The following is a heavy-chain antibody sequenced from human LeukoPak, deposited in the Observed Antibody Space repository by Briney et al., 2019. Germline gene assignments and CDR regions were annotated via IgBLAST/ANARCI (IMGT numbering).Heavy chain of an antibody. CDR3: AREVRSSGYSLDY. CDR1: GGSSSSYY. J-gene: IGHJ4*02. D-gene: IGHD3-22*01. Sequence: PSETLSLICTVSGGSSSSYYWSWIRQPAGKGLEWIGRIYSSGSTNYNPSLKSRVTMSVDTSKNQFSLKLRSVTAADTAVYYCAREVRSSGYSLDYWGQGTLVTVSS. V-gene: IGHV4-4*07. CDR2: IYSSGST.